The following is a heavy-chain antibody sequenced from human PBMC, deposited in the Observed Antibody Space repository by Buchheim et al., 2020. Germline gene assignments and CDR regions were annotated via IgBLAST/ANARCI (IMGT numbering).Heavy chain of an antibody. CDR3: ARGAASGSHGY. V-gene: IGHV3-74*01. CDR1: GFTFSSYW. CDR2: INGEGRST. J-gene: IGHJ4*02. D-gene: IGHD1-26*01. Sequence: EVQLVESGGGLVQPGGSLRLSCTVSGFTFSSYWMHWVRQVPGKGLVWVSRINGEGRSTDYADSVKGRFTISRDNAKNTMYVQMNSLRAEDTAVYYCARGAASGSHGYWGQGTL.